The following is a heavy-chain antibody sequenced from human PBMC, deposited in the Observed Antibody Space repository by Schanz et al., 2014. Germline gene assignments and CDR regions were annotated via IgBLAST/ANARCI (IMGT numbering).Heavy chain of an antibody. V-gene: IGHV1-2*02. CDR2: TNPNGGA. J-gene: IGHJ2*01. Sequence: QGHLVQSGAEVKEPGASVQVSCKASGYVFTAYYMHWVRQAPGQGLEWMGVTNPNGGAEFAQKFQGGILMTRDTSTTALYMELSSLTSDATAVYFWARDVGRPGHFWYFDLWGRGTLVTVSS. CDR3: ARDVGRPGHFWYFDL. CDR1: GYVFTAYY. D-gene: IGHD1-1*01.